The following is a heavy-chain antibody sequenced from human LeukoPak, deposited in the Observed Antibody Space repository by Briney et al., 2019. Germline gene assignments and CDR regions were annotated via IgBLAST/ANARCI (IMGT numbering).Heavy chain of an antibody. CDR1: GYTFTNYY. Sequence: ASVKVSCKASGYTFTNYYMHWVRQAPGQGLEWMGMINPSGGSTSYAQKFQGRVTMTRDMTASTDYMELISLRSEDTAVYYCARDNSVGDTAWWFDPWGQGTLVTVSS. J-gene: IGHJ5*02. D-gene: IGHD1-26*01. CDR2: INPSGGST. CDR3: ARDNSVGDTAWWFDP. V-gene: IGHV1-46*01.